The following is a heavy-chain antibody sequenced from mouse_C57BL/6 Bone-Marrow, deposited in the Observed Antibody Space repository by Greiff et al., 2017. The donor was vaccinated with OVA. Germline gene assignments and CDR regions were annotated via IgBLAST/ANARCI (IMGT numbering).Heavy chain of an antibody. V-gene: IGHV1-50*01. CDR2: IDPSDSYT. CDR1: GYTFTSYW. Sequence: QVQLQQPGAELVKPGASVKLSCKASGYTFTSYWMQWVKQRPGQGLEWIGEIDPSDSYTNYNQKFKGKATLTVDTSSSTAYMQLSSLTSEDSAVYYCVPANFNWYFDVWGTGTTVTVSS. J-gene: IGHJ1*03. D-gene: IGHD3-3*01. CDR3: VPANFNWYFDV.